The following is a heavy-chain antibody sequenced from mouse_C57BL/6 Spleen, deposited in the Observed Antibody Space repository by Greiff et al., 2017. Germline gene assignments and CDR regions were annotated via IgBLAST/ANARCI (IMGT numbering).Heavy chain of an antibody. Sequence: VKLMESGPGLVQPSQSLSITCTVSGFSLTSYGVHWVRQSPGKGLEWLGVIWSGGSTDYNAAFISRLSISKDNSKSQVFFKMNSLQADDTAIYYCARGGSEGFAYWGQGTLVTVSA. V-gene: IGHV2-2*01. CDR3: ARGGSEGFAY. CDR2: IWSGGST. CDR1: GFSLTSYG. J-gene: IGHJ3*01.